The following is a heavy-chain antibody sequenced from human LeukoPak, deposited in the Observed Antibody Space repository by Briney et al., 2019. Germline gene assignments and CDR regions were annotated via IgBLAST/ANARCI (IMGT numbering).Heavy chain of an antibody. CDR2: IYYSGST. D-gene: IGHD4-11*01. V-gene: IGHV4-59*01. Sequence: PSETLSLTCTVSGGSISSYYWSWIRQPPGKGLEWIGYIYYSGSTNYNPSLKSRFTISVDTSKNQFSLKLSSVTAADTAVYYCARDRVDYSYYYYGMDVWGQGTTVTVS. CDR1: GGSISSYY. CDR3: ARDRVDYSYYYYGMDV. J-gene: IGHJ6*02.